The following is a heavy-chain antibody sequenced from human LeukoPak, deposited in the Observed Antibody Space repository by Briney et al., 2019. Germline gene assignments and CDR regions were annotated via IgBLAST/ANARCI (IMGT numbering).Heavy chain of an antibody. D-gene: IGHD5-24*01. Sequence: ETLSLTCTVSGGSISSYYWSWIRQPPGKGLEWIGYIYYSGSTNYNPSLKSRVTISVDTSKNQFSLKLSSVTAADTAVYYCARGDGRDGYNFDYWGQGTLVTVSS. V-gene: IGHV4-59*01. CDR3: ARGDGRDGYNFDY. CDR1: GGSISSYY. CDR2: IYYSGST. J-gene: IGHJ4*02.